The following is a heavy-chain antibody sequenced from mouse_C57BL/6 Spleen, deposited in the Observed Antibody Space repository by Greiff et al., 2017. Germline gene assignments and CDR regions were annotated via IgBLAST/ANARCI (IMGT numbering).Heavy chain of an antibody. CDR1: GFTFSSYT. CDR2: ISGGGGNT. CDR3: ARRGYKALAMAY. V-gene: IGHV5-9*01. J-gene: IGHJ4*01. Sequence: EVKLMESGGGLVKPGGSLKLSCAASGFTFSSYTMSWVRQTPEKRLEWVATISGGGGNTYYPDSVKGRFTISRDNAKNTLYLQMSSLRSEDTALYYCARRGYKALAMAYWGQGTSVTVSS. D-gene: IGHD1-3*01.